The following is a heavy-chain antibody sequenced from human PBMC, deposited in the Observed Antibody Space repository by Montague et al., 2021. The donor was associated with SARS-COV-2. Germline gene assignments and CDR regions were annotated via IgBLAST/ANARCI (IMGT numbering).Heavy chain of an antibody. CDR3: ARGGFVQTGTTFDY. CDR2: ISYDGSNK. D-gene: IGHD1-1*01. V-gene: IGHV3-30-3*01. J-gene: IGHJ4*02. CDR1: GFTFSSYA. Sequence: SLRLSCAASGFTFSSYAMHWVRQAPGKGLEWVAVISYDGSNKYYADSVKGRFTISRDNSKNTLYLQMNSLRAEDMAVYYCARGGFVQTGTTFDYWGQGTLVTVSS.